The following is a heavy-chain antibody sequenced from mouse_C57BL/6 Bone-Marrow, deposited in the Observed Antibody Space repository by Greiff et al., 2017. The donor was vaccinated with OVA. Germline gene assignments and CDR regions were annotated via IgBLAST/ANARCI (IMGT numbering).Heavy chain of an antibody. D-gene: IGHD2-1*01. CDR2: IDPENGDT. V-gene: IGHV14-4*01. CDR3: TSYGNFDY. J-gene: IGHJ2*01. CDR1: GFNIKDDY. Sequence: EVQGVESGAELVRPGASVKLSCTASGFNIKDDYMHWVKQRPEQGLEWIGWIDPENGDTEYASKFQGKATITAEPSSTTAYLQLRRLTSEDTAVYYCTSYGNFDYWGQGTTLTVSS.